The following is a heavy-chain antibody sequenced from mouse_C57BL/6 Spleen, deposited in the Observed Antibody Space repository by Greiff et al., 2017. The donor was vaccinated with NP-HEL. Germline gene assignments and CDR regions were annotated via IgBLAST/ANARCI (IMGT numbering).Heavy chain of an antibody. J-gene: IGHJ4*01. D-gene: IGHD1-1*01. Sequence: QVQLQQPGTELVKPGASVKLSCKASGYTFTSYWMHWVKQRPGQGLEWIGNINPSNGGTNYNEKFKSKATLTVDKSSSTAYMQLSSLTSEYSAVYYCARRVTTVVANYGMDYWGQGTSVTVSS. CDR3: ARRVTTVVANYGMDY. V-gene: IGHV1-53*01. CDR2: INPSNGGT. CDR1: GYTFTSYW.